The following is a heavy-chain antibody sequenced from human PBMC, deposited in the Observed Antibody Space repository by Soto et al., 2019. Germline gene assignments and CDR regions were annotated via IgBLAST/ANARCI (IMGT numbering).Heavy chain of an antibody. V-gene: IGHV1-3*01. Sequence: ASVKVSCKASGYTFTSYAMHWVRQAPGQRLEWMGWINAGNGNTKYSQKFQGRVTITRDTSASTAYMELSSLRSEDTAVYYCARDYSSWYQNWFDPWGQGTLVTAPQ. CDR2: INAGNGNT. CDR1: GYTFTSYA. J-gene: IGHJ5*02. CDR3: ARDYSSWYQNWFDP. D-gene: IGHD6-13*01.